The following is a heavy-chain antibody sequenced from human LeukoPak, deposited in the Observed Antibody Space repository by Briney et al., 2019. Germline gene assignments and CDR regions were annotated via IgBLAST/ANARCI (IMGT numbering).Heavy chain of an antibody. CDR1: GYTFTSYG. CDR2: ISAYNGNT. CDR3: ARVRYSGSYPNRFDP. Sequence: ASVKVSCKASGYTFTSYGISWVRQAPGQGLEWMGWISAYNGNTNYAQKLQGRVTMTTDTSTSTAYMELRSLRSDDTAVYYCARVRYSGSYPNRFDPWGQGTLVTVSS. J-gene: IGHJ5*02. V-gene: IGHV1-18*01. D-gene: IGHD1-26*01.